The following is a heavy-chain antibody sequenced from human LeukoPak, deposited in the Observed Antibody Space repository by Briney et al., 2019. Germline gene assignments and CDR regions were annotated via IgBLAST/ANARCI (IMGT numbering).Heavy chain of an antibody. D-gene: IGHD5-12*01. CDR2: ISYDGSNN. V-gene: IGHV3-30*04. J-gene: IGHJ6*03. CDR1: GFTFSNYA. CDR3: ARSLATSYYYMDV. Sequence: GGSLRLSCAASGFTFSNYAMHWVRQAPGKGLEWVAVISYDGSNNYYADSVKGRFTISRDNSKNTLYLQMGSLRAEDTAVYYCARSLATSYYYMDVWGKGTTVTVSS.